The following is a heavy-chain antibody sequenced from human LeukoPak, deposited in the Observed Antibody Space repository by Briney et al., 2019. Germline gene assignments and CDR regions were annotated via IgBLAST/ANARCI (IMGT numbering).Heavy chain of an antibody. V-gene: IGHV3-74*01. CDR1: GFTFSSYW. D-gene: IGHD2-8*02. Sequence: PGGSLRLSCAASGFTFSSYWMHWVRQAPGKGLVWVSRIKSDGSSRSYADSVKGRFTISRDNAKNTLYLQMNSLRAEDTAVYYCARDSDSCTGGSCSFDNWGQGTLVTVSS. CDR2: IKSDGSSR. CDR3: ARDSDSCTGGSCSFDN. J-gene: IGHJ4*02.